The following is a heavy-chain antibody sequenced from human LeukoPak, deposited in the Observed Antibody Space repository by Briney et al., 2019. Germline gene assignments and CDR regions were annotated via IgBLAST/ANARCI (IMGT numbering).Heavy chain of an antibody. J-gene: IGHJ4*02. V-gene: IGHV1-18*01. Sequence: ASVKVSCKASGYTFTSYGFTWVRQAPGQGLEWMGWISAYNGNTDYAQKLQGRVTMTTDTSTSTAYMELRSLRSDDTAVYFCARAYYHDNSCYQGFDFWGQGTRVTVSS. CDR1: GYTFTSYG. CDR2: ISAYNGNT. D-gene: IGHD3-22*01. CDR3: ARAYYHDNSCYQGFDF.